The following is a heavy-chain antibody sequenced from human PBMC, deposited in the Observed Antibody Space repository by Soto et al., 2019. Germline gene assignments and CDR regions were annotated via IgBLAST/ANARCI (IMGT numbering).Heavy chain of an antibody. Sequence: SETLSLTCAVYGGSFSGYYWSWIRQPPGKGLEWIGEINHSGSTNYNPSLKSRVTISVDTSKNQFSLKLSSVTAADTAVYYCARDSDSIVGAPDGMDVWGQGTTVTVSS. V-gene: IGHV4-34*01. J-gene: IGHJ6*02. CDR2: INHSGST. D-gene: IGHD1-26*01. CDR1: GGSFSGYY. CDR3: ARDSDSIVGAPDGMDV.